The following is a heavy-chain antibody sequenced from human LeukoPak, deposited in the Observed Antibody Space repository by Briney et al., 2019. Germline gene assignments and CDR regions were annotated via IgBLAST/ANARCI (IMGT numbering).Heavy chain of an antibody. CDR2: IYYSGST. D-gene: IGHD3-10*01. J-gene: IGHJ3*02. CDR1: GGSISSGGYS. CDR3: ARPVSSYSDAFDI. Sequence: SETLSLTCAVSGGSISSGGYSWSWIRQPPGKGLEWIGYIYYSGSTYYNPSLKSRVTISVDKSKNQFSLKLSSVTAADTAVYYCARPVSSYSDAFDIWGQGTMVTVSS. V-gene: IGHV4-30-4*07.